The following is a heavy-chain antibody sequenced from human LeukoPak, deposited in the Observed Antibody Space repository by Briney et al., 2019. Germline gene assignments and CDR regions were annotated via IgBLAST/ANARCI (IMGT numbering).Heavy chain of an antibody. CDR3: ASLAVAGLSEGY. CDR2: ISNSGST. V-gene: IGHV4-59*08. J-gene: IGHJ4*02. Sequence: SETLSLTCIVSGGSISSYFWSWIRQPPGKGLEWIGYISNSGSTNYNPSLKSRVTISADTSRNQFSLKLSSVTAADTAVYYCASLAVAGLSEGYWGQGTLVIVSS. D-gene: IGHD6-19*01. CDR1: GGSISSYF.